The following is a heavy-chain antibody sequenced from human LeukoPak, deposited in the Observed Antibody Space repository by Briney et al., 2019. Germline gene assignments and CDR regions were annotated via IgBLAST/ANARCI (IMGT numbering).Heavy chain of an antibody. Sequence: SETLSLTCTVSDGSMSNYHWSWIRQPPGKGLEWIGYVYYTGSTNYNPSLKSRVTISVDTSKNQFSLKLNSLTTADTAVYYCTRGAGWLIDYWGQGILVTVSS. CDR3: TRGAGWLIDY. J-gene: IGHJ4*02. CDR1: DGSMSNYH. CDR2: VYYTGST. V-gene: IGHV4-59*01. D-gene: IGHD3-16*01.